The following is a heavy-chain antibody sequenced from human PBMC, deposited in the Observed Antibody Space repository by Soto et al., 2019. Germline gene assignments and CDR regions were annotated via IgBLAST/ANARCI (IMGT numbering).Heavy chain of an antibody. CDR1: GFTFSNAW. Sequence: EVQLVESGGGLVKPGGSLRLSCAASGFTFSNAWMSWVRQSPGKGLEWVGRIKSKTDGGTTDYAAPVKGRFIISRDDSKNTLYLQINSLKIEDTAVYYCTTDPYYSLYYGMDVGGKGTPVPFSS. CDR2: IKSKTDGGTT. D-gene: IGHD1-26*01. J-gene: IGHJ6*04. V-gene: IGHV3-15*01. CDR3: TTDPYYSLYYGMDV.